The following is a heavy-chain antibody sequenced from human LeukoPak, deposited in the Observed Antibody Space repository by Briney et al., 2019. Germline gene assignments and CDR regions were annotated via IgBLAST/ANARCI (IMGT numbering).Heavy chain of an antibody. CDR1: GYSFTTYW. J-gene: IGHJ4*02. CDR3: ARQSRDGSKTRGYYFDY. Sequence: GESLKISCKGSGYSFTTYWIGWVRQMPGKGLEWMGIIYPGDSDTRYSPSFQGQVTISADTSISTAYLQWSSLKASDTAMYYCARQSRDGSKTRGYYFDYWGQGTLVTVSS. CDR2: IYPGDSDT. D-gene: IGHD3-10*01. V-gene: IGHV5-51*01.